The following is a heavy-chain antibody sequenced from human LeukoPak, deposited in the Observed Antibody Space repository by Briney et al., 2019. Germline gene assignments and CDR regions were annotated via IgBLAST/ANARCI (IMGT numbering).Heavy chain of an antibody. D-gene: IGHD1-26*01. CDR1: GYTFTSYG. J-gene: IGHJ4*02. V-gene: IGHV1-18*01. CDR3: ATAKPPTYNGREFDY. Sequence: ASVKVSCKASGYTFTSYGISWVRQAPGQGLEWMGWISAYNGNTNYAQKLQGRVTMTTDTSTSTAYMELSSLRYEDTGVYYCATAKPPTYNGREFDYWGQGTLVTVSS. CDR2: ISAYNGNT.